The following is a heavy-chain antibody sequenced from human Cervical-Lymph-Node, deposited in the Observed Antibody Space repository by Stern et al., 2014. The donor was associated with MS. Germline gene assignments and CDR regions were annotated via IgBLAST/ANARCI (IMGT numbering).Heavy chain of an antibody. D-gene: IGHD6-19*01. CDR2: IYYSGST. J-gene: IGHJ5*02. CDR1: GGSISSYY. Sequence: VQLVESGPGLVKPSETLSLTCTVSGGSISSYYWSWIRQPPGKGLEWIGYIYYSGSTNYNSSLKSRVTISVDTSKNQFSLKLSSVTAADTAVYYCARQSRAGNWFDPWGQGTLVTVSS. CDR3: ARQSRAGNWFDP. V-gene: IGHV4-59*08.